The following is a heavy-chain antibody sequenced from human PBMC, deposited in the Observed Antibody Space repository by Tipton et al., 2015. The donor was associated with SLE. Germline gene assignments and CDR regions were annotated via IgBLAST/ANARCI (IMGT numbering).Heavy chain of an antibody. V-gene: IGHV4-59*08. J-gene: IGHJ5*02. CDR3: ARRGVTGTTGWFDP. D-gene: IGHD1-7*01. CDR2: IYYSGST. CDR1: GGSISSYY. Sequence: TLSLTCTVSGGSISSYYWSWIRPPPGKGLEWIGYIYYSGSTNYNPSLKTRVTISVDMSKNQFSLKLTSATAADTAVYYCARRGVTGTTGWFDPWGQGTLVTVSS.